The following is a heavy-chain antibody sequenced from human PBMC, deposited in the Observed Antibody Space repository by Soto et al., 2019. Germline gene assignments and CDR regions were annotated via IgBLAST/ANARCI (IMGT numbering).Heavy chain of an antibody. D-gene: IGHD6-6*01. CDR2: ISGSTGTT. J-gene: IGHJ4*02. V-gene: IGHV3-23*01. Sequence: EQVLESGGGLVQPGGSLRLSCEASGFMFNHYAMAWVRQTPGKRLEWVSVISGSTGTTYYADSVKGRFTISRDNSKNTVYLQMNSLRVEYSALYSCAKVIVLGASTLEYWGPGTRVTVSS. CDR1: GFMFNHYA. CDR3: AKVIVLGASTLEY.